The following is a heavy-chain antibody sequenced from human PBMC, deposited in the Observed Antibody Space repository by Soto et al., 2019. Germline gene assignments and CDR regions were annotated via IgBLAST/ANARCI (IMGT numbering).Heavy chain of an antibody. CDR1: GASIGTNNW. V-gene: IGHV4-4*02. J-gene: IGHJ4*02. CDR3: AVPGDGDVDY. CDR2: DYHSGTT. Sequence: QVQLQESGPGLVEPSGTLSLTCAVSGASIGTNNWWSWVRQPPGKGLEWIGEDYHSGTTNCNPSLKSRVTISIDNAKSQFSLRLTSMTAADTAVYYCAVPGDGDVDYWSPGTLVTVSS.